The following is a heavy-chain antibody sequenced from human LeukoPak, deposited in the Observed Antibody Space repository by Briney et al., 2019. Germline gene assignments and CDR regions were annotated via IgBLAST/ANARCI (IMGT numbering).Heavy chain of an antibody. J-gene: IGHJ2*01. CDR3: AKDGPIMVRVVDWYFDL. CDR1: GFTFSSYS. CDR2: ISSSSSTI. D-gene: IGHD3-10*01. Sequence: GGSLRLSCAASGFTFSSYSMNWVRRAPGKGLEWVSYISSSSSTIYYADSVKGRFTISRDNSKNTLYLQMNSLRAEDTAVYYCAKDGPIMVRVVDWYFDLWGRGTLVTVSS. V-gene: IGHV3-48*01.